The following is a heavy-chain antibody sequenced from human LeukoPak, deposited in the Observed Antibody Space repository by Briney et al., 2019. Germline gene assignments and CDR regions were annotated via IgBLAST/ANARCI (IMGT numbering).Heavy chain of an antibody. J-gene: IGHJ4*01. Sequence: KPSETLSLTCTVSGGSVSSGSYYWSWIRQPPGKGLEWIGYIYYSGSTNYNPSLKSRVTISVDTSKNQFSLKLSSVTAADTAVYYCARDAHYGGNYYFDYWGQEPWSPSPQ. CDR1: GGSVSSGSYY. V-gene: IGHV4-61*01. D-gene: IGHD4-23*01. CDR2: IYYSGST. CDR3: ARDAHYGGNYYFDY.